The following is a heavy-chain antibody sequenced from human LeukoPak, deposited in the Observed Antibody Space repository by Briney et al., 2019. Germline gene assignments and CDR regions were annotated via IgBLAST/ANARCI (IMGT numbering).Heavy chain of an antibody. V-gene: IGHV3-21*01. Sequence: GGSLRLSCAASGFTSSRYSMNWVRQAPGKGLEWVSSISISSNYIYYSDSVKGRFTISRDNAKNSLYLQVNSLRAEDTAVYYCARGSRFGVVERDAFDIWGLGTMVTVSS. CDR1: GFTSSRYS. J-gene: IGHJ3*02. CDR3: ARGSRFGVVERDAFDI. CDR2: ISISSNYI. D-gene: IGHD3-3*01.